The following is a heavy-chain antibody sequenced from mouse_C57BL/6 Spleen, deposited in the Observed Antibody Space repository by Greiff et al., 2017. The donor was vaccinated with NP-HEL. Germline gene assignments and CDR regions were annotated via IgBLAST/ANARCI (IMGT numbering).Heavy chain of an antibody. CDR1: GYTFTSYW. V-gene: IGHV1-50*01. D-gene: IGHD2-4*01. CDR3: ARAEYYDSSYAMDY. J-gene: IGHJ4*01. Sequence: QVQLKQPGAELVKPGASVKLSCKASGYTFTSYWMQWVKQRPGQGLEWIGEIDPSDSYTNYNQKFKGKATLTVDTSSSTAYMQLSSLTSEDSAVYYCARAEYYDSSYAMDYWGQGTSVTVSS. CDR2: IDPSDSYT.